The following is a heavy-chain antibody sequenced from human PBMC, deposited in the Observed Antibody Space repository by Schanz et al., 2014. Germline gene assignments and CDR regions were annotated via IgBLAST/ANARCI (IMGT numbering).Heavy chain of an antibody. J-gene: IGHJ4*02. CDR2: IYASGAT. D-gene: IGHD3-10*01. CDR1: GFTVSSDH. Sequence: EVQLVESGGGFVQPGGSLGLSCVVSGFTVSSDHMSWVRQAPGKGLEWVSTIYASGATYYADSVKGRFTISRDNSKNTLYLQMNSLRAEDTAVYYCARANYRRKINFDYWGRGTLVTVSS. V-gene: IGHV3-66*01. CDR3: ARANYRRKINFDY.